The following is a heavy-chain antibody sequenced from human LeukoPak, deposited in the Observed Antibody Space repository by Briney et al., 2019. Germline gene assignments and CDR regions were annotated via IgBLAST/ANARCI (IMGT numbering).Heavy chain of an antibody. V-gene: IGHV4-4*07. Sequence: SETPSLTCTVSGGSISSYYWSWIRQPAGKGLEWIGRIYTSGSTNYNPSLKSRVTMSVDTSKNQFSLKLSSVTAADTAVYYCARDAFDPYYDFWSGYRSMDVWGKGTTVTVSS. CDR1: GGSISSYY. CDR3: ARDAFDPYYDFWSGYRSMDV. J-gene: IGHJ6*03. CDR2: IYTSGST. D-gene: IGHD3-3*01.